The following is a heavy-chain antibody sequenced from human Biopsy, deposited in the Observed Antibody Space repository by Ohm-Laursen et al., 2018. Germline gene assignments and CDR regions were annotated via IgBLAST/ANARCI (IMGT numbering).Heavy chain of an antibody. CDR1: GVTFDTYA. Sequence: SVKVSCKASGVTFDTYAFGWGRQAPGQGLGGMGGRIPYFNTIYYARNFQDRAVTTADRSARTTDMQLSGLRPDDTAVYYCVGGQRGPPIGVTVPGDAFDLWGPGTMVTVSP. CDR2: RIPYFNTI. D-gene: IGHD2/OR15-2a*01. J-gene: IGHJ3*01. CDR3: VGGQRGPPIGVTVPGDAFDL. V-gene: IGHV1-69*13.